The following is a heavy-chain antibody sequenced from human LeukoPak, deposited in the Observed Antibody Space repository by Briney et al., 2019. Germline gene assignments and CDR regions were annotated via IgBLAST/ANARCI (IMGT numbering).Heavy chain of an antibody. D-gene: IGHD6-19*01. V-gene: IGHV3-7*03. J-gene: IGHJ4*02. CDR2: IKQDGSEK. Sequence: GGSLRLSCAASGFTFSSYWMSWVRQAPGKGLEWAANIKQDGSEKYYVDSVKGRFTISRDNAKNSLYLQMNSLRAEDTAVYYCARDVSSGWYGDDYWGQGTLVTVSS. CDR1: GFTFSSYW. CDR3: ARDVSSGWYGDDY.